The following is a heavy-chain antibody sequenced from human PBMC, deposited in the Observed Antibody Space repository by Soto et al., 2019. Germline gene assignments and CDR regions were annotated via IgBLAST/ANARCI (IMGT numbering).Heavy chain of an antibody. D-gene: IGHD3-3*01. CDR3: ARQGRYDFWSGPQCVDY. CDR2: INSDGSST. V-gene: IGHV3-74*01. CDR1: GFTFSSYW. J-gene: IGHJ4*02. Sequence: GGSLRLSCAASGFTFSSYWMHWVRQAPGKGLVWVSRINSDGSSTSYADSVKGRFTISRDNAKNTLYLQMNSLRAEDTAVYYCARQGRYDFWSGPQCVDYWGQGTLVTVSS.